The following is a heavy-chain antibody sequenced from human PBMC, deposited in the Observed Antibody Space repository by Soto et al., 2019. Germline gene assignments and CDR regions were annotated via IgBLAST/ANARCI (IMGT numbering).Heavy chain of an antibody. Sequence: QVQLVQSGAEVKKPGSSVKVSCKASGGTFSSYAISWVRQAPGQGLEWMGGIIPIFGTANYAQKFQGRVTITADEYTSTAYMELSSLRSEDTAVYYCARSRYSSSWYRLSYWGQGTLVTVSS. CDR2: IIPIFGTA. V-gene: IGHV1-69*12. CDR1: GGTFSSYA. D-gene: IGHD6-13*01. CDR3: ARSRYSSSWYRLSY. J-gene: IGHJ4*02.